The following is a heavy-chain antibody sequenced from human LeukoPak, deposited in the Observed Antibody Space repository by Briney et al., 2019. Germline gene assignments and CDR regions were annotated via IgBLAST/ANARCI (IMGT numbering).Heavy chain of an antibody. Sequence: GGSLRLSCAASGFSFSSYWMTWVRQTPGKGLEWVANMKQDGSEKYYLDSVTGRFTISRDNAGNSFYLQMNSLRAEDTALYYCARLTIWYNYFYMDVWGKGTTVTVSS. D-gene: IGHD5-24*01. CDR3: ARLTIWYNYFYMDV. CDR2: MKQDGSEK. J-gene: IGHJ6*03. V-gene: IGHV3-7*01. CDR1: GFSFSSYW.